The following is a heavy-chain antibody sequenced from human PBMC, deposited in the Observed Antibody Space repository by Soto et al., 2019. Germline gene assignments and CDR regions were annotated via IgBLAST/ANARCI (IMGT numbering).Heavy chain of an antibody. CDR3: VRDSHGDY. CDR2: IDHDGPT. J-gene: IGHJ4*02. CDR1: GFTFSNYW. Sequence: EGQLVESGGGLVQPGGSLRLYCAGSGFTFSNYWMHWVRQAPGKGLEWVSRIDHDGPTDYADSVRGRFTISRDNAENTLYLQMNSLRPEDTAVYYCVRDSHGDYWGQGTLVTVSS. V-gene: IGHV3-74*01.